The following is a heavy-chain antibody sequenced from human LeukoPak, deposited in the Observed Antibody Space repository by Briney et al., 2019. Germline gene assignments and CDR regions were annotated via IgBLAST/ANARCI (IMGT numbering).Heavy chain of an antibody. CDR3: EAAGTYFDY. V-gene: IGHV3-30*03. Sequence: PGRSLRLSCTASGFTFSSYGMHWVRQAPGKGLEWVAVISYTGSNKYYADSVKGRFTISRDNSKSTVYLQMNSLRAEDSAVYYCEAAGTYFDYWGQGTLVTVSS. J-gene: IGHJ4*02. CDR2: ISYTGSNK. CDR1: GFTFSSYG. D-gene: IGHD6-13*01.